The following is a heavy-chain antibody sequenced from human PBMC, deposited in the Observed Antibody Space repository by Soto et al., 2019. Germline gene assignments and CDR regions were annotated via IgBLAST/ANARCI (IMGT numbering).Heavy chain of an antibody. CDR2: LYSGGST. CDR1: GFTVSSNH. D-gene: IGHD6-13*01. V-gene: IGHV3-66*01. CDR3: AIAAAGTPNWFDP. J-gene: IGHJ5*02. Sequence: EVQLAESGGGLVQPGGSLRLSCAASGFTVSSNHMSWVRQAPGKGLEWVSVLYSGGSTYYADSVKGRFTIYRDNSKNTRYLQRNGLRAEDTAVYYCAIAAAGTPNWFDPWGQGTLVTVSS.